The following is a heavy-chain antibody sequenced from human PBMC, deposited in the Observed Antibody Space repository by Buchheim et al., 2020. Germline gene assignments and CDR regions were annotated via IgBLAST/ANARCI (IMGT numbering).Heavy chain of an antibody. Sequence: EVQVLESGGGLVQPGESLRLSCAASEFTFGSYAMSWVRQAPGKGLEWVSTITDGGGSTCYADSVKGRFTISRDNSKKTLYLQMNSLRAEDTAVYYCAKCGSSWYSPVDYWGQGTL. D-gene: IGHD6-13*01. J-gene: IGHJ4*02. CDR3: AKCGSSWYSPVDY. V-gene: IGHV3-23*01. CDR2: ITDGGGST. CDR1: EFTFGSYA.